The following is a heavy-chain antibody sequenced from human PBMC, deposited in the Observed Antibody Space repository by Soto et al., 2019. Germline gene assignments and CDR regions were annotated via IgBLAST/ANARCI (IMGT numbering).Heavy chain of an antibody. CDR2: ISYDGSNK. V-gene: IGHV3-30*18. D-gene: IGHD3-9*01. Sequence: GGSLRLSCAASGFTFSSYGMHWVRQAPGKGLEWVAVISYDGSNKYYADSVKGRFTISRDNSKNTLYLQMNSLRAEDTAVYYCAKVPPPFDILTGYYDYWGQGTLVTVSS. J-gene: IGHJ4*02. CDR1: GFTFSSYG. CDR3: AKVPPPFDILTGYYDY.